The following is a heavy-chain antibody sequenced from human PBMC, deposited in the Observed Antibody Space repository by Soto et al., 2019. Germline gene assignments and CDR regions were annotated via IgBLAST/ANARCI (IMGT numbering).Heavy chain of an antibody. CDR2: ITSSGVAT. CDR1: GFIFSNYA. CDR3: AKDTRTTGVNDY. V-gene: IGHV3-23*01. D-gene: IGHD1-1*01. Sequence: GGSLRLSCAASGFIFSNYAMSWVRQAPGKGLEWVSVITSSGVATYYADSVMGRFTISRDNSKNTLYLQMNSLRAEDTAVYYCAKDTRTTGVNDYWGQGTLVTVSS. J-gene: IGHJ4*02.